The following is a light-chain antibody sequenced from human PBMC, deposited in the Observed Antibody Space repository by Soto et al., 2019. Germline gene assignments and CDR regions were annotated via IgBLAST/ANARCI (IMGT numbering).Light chain of an antibody. CDR3: LQDYNYPRT. V-gene: IGKV1-6*01. J-gene: IGKJ1*01. CDR2: DAS. CDR1: QGIGND. Sequence: AIQLTQSPSSLSASVGDRVTITCRASQGIGNDLGWYQQKPGKAPKLLIYDASSLQSGVPSRFSGSGSGTDCTLTISSLQPEDFAAYYCLQDYNYPRTFGQLTKVEIK.